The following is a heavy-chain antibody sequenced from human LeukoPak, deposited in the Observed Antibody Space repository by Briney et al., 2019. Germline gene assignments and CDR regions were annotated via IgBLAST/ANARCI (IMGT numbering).Heavy chain of an antibody. Sequence: ASVKVSCKASGYTFTSYAMHWVRQAPGQRLEWMGWINAGNGNTKYSQKFQGRVTITRDTSASTAYMELSSLRSEDTAVYYCARSLHYYGSGSLPVAWFDPWGQGTLVTVSS. CDR1: GYTFTSYA. J-gene: IGHJ5*02. CDR3: ARSLHYYGSGSLPVAWFDP. CDR2: INAGNGNT. V-gene: IGHV1-3*01. D-gene: IGHD3-10*01.